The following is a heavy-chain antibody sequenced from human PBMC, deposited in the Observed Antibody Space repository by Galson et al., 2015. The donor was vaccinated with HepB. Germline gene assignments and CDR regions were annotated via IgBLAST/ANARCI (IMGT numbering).Heavy chain of an antibody. CDR2: IKGKIDGGTT. CDR1: GFTFSNAW. V-gene: IGHV3-15*01. Sequence: SLRLSCAASGFTFSNAWMNWVRQAPGKGLEWVGRIKGKIDGGTTDYAAPVKGKFTISRDDSKNTLYLQMNSLETEDTAVYYCSTGGNPFDYWGQGTLVTVSS. J-gene: IGHJ4*02. CDR3: STGGNPFDY.